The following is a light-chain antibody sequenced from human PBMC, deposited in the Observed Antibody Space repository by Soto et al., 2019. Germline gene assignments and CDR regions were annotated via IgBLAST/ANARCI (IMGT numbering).Light chain of an antibody. V-gene: IGLV2-14*01. CDR3: SSYTTNTGLEYV. J-gene: IGLJ1*01. CDR2: EVS. Sequence: QSVLTQPASVSGSPGQSITISCTGTSSDVGGYXSXXWYQHHPGKAPKLMTCEVSNRPSGVSDRFSGYQSGNTASPTISGLQAEDEADCYSSSYTTNTGLEYVFGNGNKVTVL. CDR1: SSDVGGYXS.